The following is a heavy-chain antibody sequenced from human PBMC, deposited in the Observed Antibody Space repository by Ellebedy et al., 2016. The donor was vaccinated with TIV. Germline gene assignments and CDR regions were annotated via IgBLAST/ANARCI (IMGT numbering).Heavy chain of an antibody. V-gene: IGHV3-33*06. J-gene: IGHJ4*02. CDR3: AKEFSKSSGWYY. D-gene: IGHD6-19*01. CDR1: GFTFSSYG. Sequence: GGSLRLXXAASGFTFSSYGMHWVRQAPGKGLEWVAVIWYDGSNKYYADSVKGRFTISRDNSKNTLYLQMNSLRAEDTAVYYCAKEFSKSSGWYYWGQGTLVTVSS. CDR2: IWYDGSNK.